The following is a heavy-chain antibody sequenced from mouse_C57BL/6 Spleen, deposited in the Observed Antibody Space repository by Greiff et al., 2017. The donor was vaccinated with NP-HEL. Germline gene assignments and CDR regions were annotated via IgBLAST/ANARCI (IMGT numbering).Heavy chain of an antibody. Sequence: QVQLQQPGAELVKPGASVKLSCKASGYTFTSYWMQWVKQRPGQGLEWIGEIDPSDSYTNYNQKFKGKATLTVDTSSSTAYMQLSSLTSEDSAVYYCARRNDGYYYWGQGTTLTVSS. CDR2: IDPSDSYT. CDR3: ARRNDGYYY. J-gene: IGHJ2*01. D-gene: IGHD2-3*01. V-gene: IGHV1-50*01. CDR1: GYTFTSYW.